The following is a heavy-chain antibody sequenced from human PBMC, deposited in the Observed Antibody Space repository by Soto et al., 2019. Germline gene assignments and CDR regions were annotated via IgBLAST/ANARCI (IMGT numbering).Heavy chain of an antibody. CDR1: GGSISSYY. CDR2: MYYSGST. Sequence: QVQLQESGPGLVKPSETLSLTCTVSGGSISSYYWSWIRQPTGKGLEWIGYMYYSGSTNYNPSLTSRVTISVYTANNHFSRKLSAMTAADTAVYYWARGGGFYAFEIWGKGTMVTVSS. D-gene: IGHD3-3*01. J-gene: IGHJ3*02. V-gene: IGHV4-59*01. CDR3: ARGGGFYAFEI.